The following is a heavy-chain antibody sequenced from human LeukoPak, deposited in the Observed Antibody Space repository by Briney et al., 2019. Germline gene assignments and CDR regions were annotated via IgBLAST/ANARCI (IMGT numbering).Heavy chain of an antibody. CDR1: GGTFSSYA. Sequence: SVKVSCKASGGTFSSYAISWVRQAPGQGLEWMGRIIPIFGTANYAQKFQGRVKITTDESTSTAYMELLSVRSVDTAVYHCVIYYYGSGSHVDQWRRGTLVPVSS. CDR2: IIPIFGTA. V-gene: IGHV1-69*05. CDR3: VIYYYGSGSHVDQ. J-gene: IGHJ1*01. D-gene: IGHD3-10*01.